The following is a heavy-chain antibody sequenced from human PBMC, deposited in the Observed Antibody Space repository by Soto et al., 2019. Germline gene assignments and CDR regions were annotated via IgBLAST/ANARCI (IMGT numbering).Heavy chain of an antibody. J-gene: IGHJ6*03. D-gene: IGHD6-13*01. V-gene: IGHV3-23*01. CDR2: ISGSGGST. CDR3: AKVGGGSWYPLSYYYYMDV. Sequence: PGGSLRLSCAASGFTFSSYAMSWVRQAPGKGLEWVSAISGSGGSTYYADSVKGRFTISRDNSKNTLYLQMNSLRAEDTAVYYCAKVGGGSWYPLSYYYYMDVWGKGTTVTVSS. CDR1: GFTFSSYA.